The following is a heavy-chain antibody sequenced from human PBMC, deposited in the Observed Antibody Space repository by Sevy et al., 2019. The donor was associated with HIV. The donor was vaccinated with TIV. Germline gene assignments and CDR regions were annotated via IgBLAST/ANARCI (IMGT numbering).Heavy chain of an antibody. J-gene: IGHJ5*02. Sequence: GGSLRLSCVASGFAFSDYGMHWVRQAPGKGLEWVAVIWYDGNNQHYADSVRGRFTISRDNSKNTLFLQMNSLTVEDTAVYYCARETDNSARWLDPWGQGTLVTVSS. CDR1: GFAFSDYG. CDR3: ARETDNSARWLDP. CDR2: IWYDGNNQ. V-gene: IGHV3-33*01. D-gene: IGHD4-4*01.